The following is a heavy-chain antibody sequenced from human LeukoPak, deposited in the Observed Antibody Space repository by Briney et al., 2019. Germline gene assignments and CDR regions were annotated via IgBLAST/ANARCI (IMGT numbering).Heavy chain of an antibody. Sequence: PGGSLRLSCAASGFTFSSYSMNWVRQAPGKGLEWVSSISSSSSYIYYADSVKGRFTTSRDNSKNTLYLQMNSLRAEDTAVYYCAKGGCSSTSCYVFFHWFDPWGQGTLVTVSS. CDR3: AKGGCSSTSCYVFFHWFDP. J-gene: IGHJ5*02. CDR2: ISSSSSYI. V-gene: IGHV3-21*04. D-gene: IGHD2-2*01. CDR1: GFTFSSYS.